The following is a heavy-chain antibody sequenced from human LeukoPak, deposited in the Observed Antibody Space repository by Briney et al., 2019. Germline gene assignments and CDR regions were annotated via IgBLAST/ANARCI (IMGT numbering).Heavy chain of an antibody. CDR1: GYTFTTYA. J-gene: IGHJ4*02. D-gene: IGHD2-15*01. V-gene: IGHV7-4-1*02. CDR3: ARGYCSGGSCYSVDY. CDR2: INTKTGNP. Sequence: ASVKVSCKASGYTFTTYAMNWVRQAPGQGLEWMGWINTKTGNPTYAQGFTGRFVFSLDTSASTAYLQISSLKAEDTAVYYCARGYCSGGSCYSVDYWGQGTLVTVSS.